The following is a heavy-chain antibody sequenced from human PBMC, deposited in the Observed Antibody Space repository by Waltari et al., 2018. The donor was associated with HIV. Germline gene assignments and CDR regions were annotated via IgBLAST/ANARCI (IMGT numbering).Heavy chain of an antibody. CDR3: ARDRARTTDYYYYGMDV. V-gene: IGHV1-2*02. Sequence: QVQLVQSGAEVKKPGASVKVSCKASGYTFTGYYMHWVRQAPGQGLEWMGWINPNSGGTNYAQKFQGRGTMTRDTSSSTAYMELSRLRSDDTAVYYCARDRARTTDYYYYGMDVWGQGTTVTVSS. CDR2: INPNSGGT. D-gene: IGHD1-7*01. CDR1: GYTFTGYY. J-gene: IGHJ6*02.